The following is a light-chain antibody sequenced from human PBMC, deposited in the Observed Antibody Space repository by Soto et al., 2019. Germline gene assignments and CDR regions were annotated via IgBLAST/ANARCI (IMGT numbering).Light chain of an antibody. Sequence: QSALAQPASVSGSPGQSITISCAGTSSDVGAYNYVSWYQHHPGKAPKLMIYDVNNRPSGDSNRFSGSKSGNTASLTISGLQAEDEDDYYCSSWTSGATYVFGSGTKVTVL. CDR3: SSWTSGATYV. CDR1: SSDVGAYNY. CDR2: DVN. V-gene: IGLV2-14*03. J-gene: IGLJ1*01.